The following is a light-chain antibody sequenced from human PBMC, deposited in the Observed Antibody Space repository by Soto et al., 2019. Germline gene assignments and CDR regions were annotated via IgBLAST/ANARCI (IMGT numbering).Light chain of an antibody. CDR1: QRVSSH. Sequence: ETVMTQSPVTLSVSPGDTATLSCRASQRVSSHLAWYQQKPGQAPRLLIYAASTRATGIPVRFSGSGSETEFTLTIRSLQSEDSALYDCHQYNNWPWTVGQGTKVEIK. V-gene: IGKV3-15*01. CDR2: AAS. CDR3: HQYNNWPWT. J-gene: IGKJ1*01.